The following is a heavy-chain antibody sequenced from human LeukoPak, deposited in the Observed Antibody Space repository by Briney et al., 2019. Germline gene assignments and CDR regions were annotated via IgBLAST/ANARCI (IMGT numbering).Heavy chain of an antibody. CDR3: ARDRDYYYGSGSYYYY. J-gene: IGHJ4*02. V-gene: IGHV4-34*01. D-gene: IGHD3-10*01. CDR1: GGSFSGYY. Sequence: SETLSLTCAVYGGSFSGYYWSWIGQPPGKGLEWIGEINHSGSTNYNPSLESRVTISVDTSKNQFSLKLSSVTAADTAVYYCARDRDYYYGSGSYYYYWGQGTLVTVSS. CDR2: INHSGST.